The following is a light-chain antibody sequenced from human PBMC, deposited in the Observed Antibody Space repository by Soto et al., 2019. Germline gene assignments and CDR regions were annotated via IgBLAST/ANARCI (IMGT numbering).Light chain of an antibody. CDR2: GAS. J-gene: IGKJ1*01. Sequence: DIHITQSPSSLSASVGDTVTITCRASQNIDMYLNWYQQKPGKAPRVLISGASNLQSGVPSRFSGSGSGTDFTLTISSLQPEDFASYFCQHTFNSPPWTFGQGTKVDI. CDR3: QHTFNSPPWT. V-gene: IGKV1-39*01. CDR1: QNIDMY.